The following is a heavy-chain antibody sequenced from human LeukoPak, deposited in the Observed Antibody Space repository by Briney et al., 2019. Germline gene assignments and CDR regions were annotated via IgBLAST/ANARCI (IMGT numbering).Heavy chain of an antibody. V-gene: IGHV3-30-3*01. Sequence: PGGSLRLSCAASGFTFSSYAMHWVRQAPGKGLEWVAVISYDGSNKYYADSVKGRFTISRDNSKNTLYLQMNSLRAGDTAVYYCARDRRYYDFWSGYLFDYWGQGTLVTVSS. D-gene: IGHD3-3*01. CDR1: GFTFSSYA. J-gene: IGHJ4*02. CDR3: ARDRRYYDFWSGYLFDY. CDR2: ISYDGSNK.